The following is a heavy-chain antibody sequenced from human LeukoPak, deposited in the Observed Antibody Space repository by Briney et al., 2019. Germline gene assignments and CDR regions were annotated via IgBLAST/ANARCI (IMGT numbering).Heavy chain of an antibody. CDR1: GYTFTSYD. Sequence: ASVKVSCKASGYTFTSYDINWVRQATGQGLEWMGWMNPNSGNTGYAQKFQGRVTMTRNTSISTAYMELSSLRSEDTAVYYCASPHRTGTTGTTSHFDYWGQGTLVTVSS. CDR2: MNPNSGNT. J-gene: IGHJ4*02. V-gene: IGHV1-8*01. D-gene: IGHD1-1*01. CDR3: ASPHRTGTTGTTSHFDY.